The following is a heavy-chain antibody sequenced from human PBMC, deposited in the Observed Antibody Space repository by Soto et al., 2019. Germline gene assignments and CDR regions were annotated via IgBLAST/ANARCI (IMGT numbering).Heavy chain of an antibody. V-gene: IGHV1-2*04. Sequence: RASVKVSCKASGYTFTGYYMHWVRQAPGQGLEWMGWINPNSGGTNYAQKFQGWVTMTRDTSISTAYMELSRLRSDDTAVYYCARGGVNWNFALSMDVWGQGTTVTVSS. J-gene: IGHJ6*02. D-gene: IGHD1-7*01. CDR1: GYTFTGYY. CDR2: INPNSGGT. CDR3: ARGGVNWNFALSMDV.